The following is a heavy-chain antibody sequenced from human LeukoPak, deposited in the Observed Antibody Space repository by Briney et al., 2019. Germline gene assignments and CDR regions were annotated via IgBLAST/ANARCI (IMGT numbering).Heavy chain of an antibody. V-gene: IGHV3-23*01. CDR2: ISGSGGST. D-gene: IGHD2-21*01. CDR3: AKDLGSFPDYFDY. Sequence: GRSLRLSCAASGFTFDDYAMHWVRQAPGKGLEWVSAISGSGGSTYYADSVKGRFTISRDNSKNTLYLQMNSLRAEDTAVYYCAKDLGSFPDYFDYWGQGTLVTVSS. J-gene: IGHJ4*02. CDR1: GFTFDDYA.